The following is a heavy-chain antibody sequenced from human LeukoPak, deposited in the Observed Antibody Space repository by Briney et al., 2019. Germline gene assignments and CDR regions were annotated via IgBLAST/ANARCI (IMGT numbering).Heavy chain of an antibody. J-gene: IGHJ4*02. V-gene: IGHV3-7*01. D-gene: IGHD1-26*01. CDR1: GFTFSSRA. Sequence: GGSLRLSCAASGFTFSSRAMSWVRQAPGKGLERVANIRQDESERYYVDSVKGRFTISRDNAKNSLYLQMNSLRAEDTAVYYCARGHSGSSPNDYWGQGTLVTVSS. CDR3: ARGHSGSSPNDY. CDR2: IRQDESER.